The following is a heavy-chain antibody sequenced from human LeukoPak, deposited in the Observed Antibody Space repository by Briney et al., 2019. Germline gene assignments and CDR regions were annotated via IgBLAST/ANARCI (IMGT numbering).Heavy chain of an antibody. CDR2: INWHGGST. Sequence: GGSLRLSCAASGFTFDDYDMSWVRQAPGKGLEWVSNINWHGGSTNYADSVKGRFTISRDNAKNSLYLHMNSLRAEDTAVYYCARGLDNYGSGSSDWGQGTLVTVSS. J-gene: IGHJ4*02. V-gene: IGHV3-20*04. D-gene: IGHD3-10*01. CDR3: ARGLDNYGSGSSD. CDR1: GFTFDDYD.